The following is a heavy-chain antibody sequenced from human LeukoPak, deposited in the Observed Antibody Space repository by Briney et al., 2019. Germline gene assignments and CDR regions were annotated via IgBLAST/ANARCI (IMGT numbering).Heavy chain of an antibody. V-gene: IGHV3-21*01. CDR1: GSTFSSHT. CDR3: ARGSSSWYYFDY. Sequence: GGSLRLSCAASGSTFSSHTMNWVRQAPGKGLEWVSSISSSSSYIYYADSVKGRFTISRDNAKNSLYLQMNSLRAEDTAVYYCARGSSSWYYFDYWGQGTLVTASS. CDR2: ISSSSSYI. D-gene: IGHD6-13*01. J-gene: IGHJ4*02.